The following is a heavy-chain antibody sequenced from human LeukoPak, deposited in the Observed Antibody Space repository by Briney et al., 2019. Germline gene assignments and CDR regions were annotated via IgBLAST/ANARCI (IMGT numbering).Heavy chain of an antibody. CDR3: ARQNSGGDYVFMLSFDY. V-gene: IGHV4-39*01. Sequence: PSETLSLTCTVSGGSISSSNYYWGWIRQPPGKGLEWIGSIYYSGSTYYNPSLKSRVTISVDTSKNQFSLKPSSVTAADTAVYYCARQNSGGDYVFMLSFDYWGQGTLVTVSS. CDR1: GGSISSSNYY. D-gene: IGHD2-21*02. J-gene: IGHJ4*02. CDR2: IYYSGST.